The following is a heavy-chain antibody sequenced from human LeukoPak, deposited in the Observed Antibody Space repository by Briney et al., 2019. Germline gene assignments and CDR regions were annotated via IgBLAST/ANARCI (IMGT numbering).Heavy chain of an antibody. Sequence: GGSLRLSCADSGFTFSAYAMSWVRQAPGKGLEWVSTISGLGGGTYYADSVKGRFTISRVNSKNTLYLQMNSLRAEDTAIYYCAKNAEWELPEYYFDYWGQGTLVTVPS. J-gene: IGHJ4*02. D-gene: IGHD1-14*01. V-gene: IGHV3-23*01. CDR3: AKNAEWELPEYYFDY. CDR2: ISGLGGGT. CDR1: GFTFSAYA.